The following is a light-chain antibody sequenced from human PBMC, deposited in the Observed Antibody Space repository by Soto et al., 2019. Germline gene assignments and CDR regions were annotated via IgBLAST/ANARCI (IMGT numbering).Light chain of an antibody. J-gene: IGKJ4*01. V-gene: IGKV3-20*01. Sequence: EIVLTQSPGTLSLSPGERATLSCRASQSVPSSCLAWYQQKPGQAPRLLIYDASSRATGIPDRFSGSESGTDFTLTISRLEPEDFAVYYCRQYGSSPLTFGGGTKVGIK. CDR1: QSVPSSC. CDR2: DAS. CDR3: RQYGSSPLT.